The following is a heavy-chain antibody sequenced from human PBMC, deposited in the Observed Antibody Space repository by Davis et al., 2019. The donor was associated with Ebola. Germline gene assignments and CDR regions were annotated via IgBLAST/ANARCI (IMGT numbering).Heavy chain of an antibody. Sequence: MPSETLSLTCAISGDSVSSNSATWNWIRQSPSRGLEWLGRTYYKSKWYNDYAVSVKSRITINPDTSKNQFSLQLNSVTPGDTAVYYCARARQQWQVPNWFDPWGQGTLVTVSS. CDR3: ARARQQWQVPNWFDP. CDR1: GDSVSSNSAT. J-gene: IGHJ5*02. D-gene: IGHD6-19*01. CDR2: TYYKSKWYN. V-gene: IGHV6-1*01.